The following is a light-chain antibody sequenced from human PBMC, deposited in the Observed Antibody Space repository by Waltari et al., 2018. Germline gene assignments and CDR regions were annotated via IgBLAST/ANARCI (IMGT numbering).Light chain of an antibody. CDR1: SSDVGLYNS. J-gene: IGLJ2*01. CDR2: DVT. Sequence: QSALTQPASVSGSPGPSIPIPCPGTSSDVGLYNSVSWYQQHPGKAPKLMIYDVTNRPSGVSNRFSGSKSDNTASLTISGLQAEDEADYYCSSYMSTTTLELFGGGTSLTVL. CDR3: SSYMSTTTLEL. V-gene: IGLV2-14*03.